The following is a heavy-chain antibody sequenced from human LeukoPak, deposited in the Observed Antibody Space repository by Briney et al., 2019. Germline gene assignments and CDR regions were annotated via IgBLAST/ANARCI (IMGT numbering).Heavy chain of an antibody. J-gene: IGHJ3*02. CDR2: ITGNGATT. CDR1: GFSFSNYG. D-gene: IGHD3-3*01. Sequence: GGSLRLSCAASGFSFSNYGMNWVRQAPGKGLEWVSGITGNGATTYYADSVKGRFTISRDNSKNTLYLQMNSLRAEDTAVYYCAKDQRSGGFWSGYYPLDAFDIWGQGTMVTVSS. V-gene: IGHV3-23*01. CDR3: AKDQRSGGFWSGYYPLDAFDI.